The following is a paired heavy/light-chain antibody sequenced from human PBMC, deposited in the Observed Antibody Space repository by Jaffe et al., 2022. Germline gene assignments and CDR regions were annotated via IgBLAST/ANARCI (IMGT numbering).Heavy chain of an antibody. CDR2: IRYDGSNK. CDR3: AKDHAYITDYGDYDLFYYYYYMDV. J-gene: IGHJ6*03. Sequence: QVQLVESGGGVVQPGGSLRLSCAASGFTFSSYGMHWVRQAPGKGLEWVAFIRYDGSNKYYADSVKGRFTISRDNSKNTLYLQMNSLRAEDTAVYYCAKDHAYITDYGDYDLFYYYYYMDVWGKGTTVTVSS. CDR1: GFTFSSYG. D-gene: IGHD4-17*01. V-gene: IGHV3-30*02.
Light chain of an antibody. Sequence: QSVLTQPPSVSAAPGQKVTISCSGSSSNIGNNYVSWYQQLPGTAPKLLIYDNNKRPSGIPDRFSGSKSGTSATLGITGLQTGDEADYYCGTWDSSLSAYWVFGGGTKLTVL. J-gene: IGLJ3*02. CDR1: SSNIGNNY. V-gene: IGLV1-51*01. CDR2: DNN. CDR3: GTWDSSLSAYWV.